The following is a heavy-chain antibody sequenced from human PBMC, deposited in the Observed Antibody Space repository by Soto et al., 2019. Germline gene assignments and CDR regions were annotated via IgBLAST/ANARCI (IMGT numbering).Heavy chain of an antibody. J-gene: IGHJ6*03. Sequence: ASLKVSCKASGYTFTSYAMHWVRQAPGQRLEWMGWINAGNGNTKYSQKFQGRVTITRDTSASTAYMELSSLRSEDTAVYYCARGGGPLGLGDYYMDVWGKGTTVTVS. CDR1: GYTFTSYA. V-gene: IGHV1-3*01. D-gene: IGHD3-16*01. CDR2: INAGNGNT. CDR3: ARGGGPLGLGDYYMDV.